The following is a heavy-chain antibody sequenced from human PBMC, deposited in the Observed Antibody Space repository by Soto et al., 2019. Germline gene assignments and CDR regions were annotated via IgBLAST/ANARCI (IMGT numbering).Heavy chain of an antibody. Sequence: PGESLKISCKGSGYTFNNYWIGWVRQKPGKGLEWMGVIYPDDSSTTYGPSFQGQITFSVDKSISTAYLQWSSLKASDTAIYYCARRRYCKSISSLTRNWLDPWGQGTLVTVSS. CDR1: GYTFNNYW. D-gene: IGHD2-2*01. V-gene: IGHV5-51*01. CDR3: ARRRYCKSISSLTRNWLDP. CDR2: IYPDDSST. J-gene: IGHJ5*02.